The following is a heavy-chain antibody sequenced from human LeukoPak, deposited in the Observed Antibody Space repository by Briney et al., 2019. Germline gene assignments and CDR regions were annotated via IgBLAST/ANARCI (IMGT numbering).Heavy chain of an antibody. CDR1: GFTFSSYW. D-gene: IGHD6-25*01. CDR3: ARAATERYYYGMDV. CDR2: INSDGSST. Sequence: PGGSLRLSCAASGFTFSSYWMHWVRQAPGKGLVWVSRINSDGSSTSYADSVKGRFTISRDNAKNTLYLQMNSLRAEDTAVYYCARAATERYYYGMDVWAKGPRSPSP. V-gene: IGHV3-74*01. J-gene: IGHJ6*02.